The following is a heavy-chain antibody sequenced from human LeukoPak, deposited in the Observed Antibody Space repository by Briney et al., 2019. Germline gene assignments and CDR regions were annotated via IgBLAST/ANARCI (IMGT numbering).Heavy chain of an antibody. CDR2: ISYDGSNK. CDR3: ARRYTDTAMTPGY. D-gene: IGHD5-18*01. V-gene: IGHV3-30-3*01. J-gene: IGHJ4*02. Sequence: GGSLRLSCAASGFTFSSYAMHWVRQAPGKGLEWVAVISYDGSNKYYADSVKGRFTISRDNSKNTLYLQMNSLRAEDTAVYYCARRYTDTAMTPGYWGQGTLVTVSS. CDR1: GFTFSSYA.